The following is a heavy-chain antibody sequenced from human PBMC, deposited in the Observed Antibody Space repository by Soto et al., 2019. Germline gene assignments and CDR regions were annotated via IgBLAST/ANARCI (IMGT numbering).Heavy chain of an antibody. V-gene: IGHV4-34*01. CDR1: SGSFSGYY. Sequence: PSETLSLTCAVYSGSFSGYYWSWVRQPPGKGLEWIGEINHSGNTDYNPSLKSRVTISVDTSQNHFSLNLNSVTAADTAVYYCASERITIFGVVYDFWGQGTLVT. CDR3: ASERITIFGVVYDF. D-gene: IGHD3-3*01. J-gene: IGHJ4*02. CDR2: INHSGNT.